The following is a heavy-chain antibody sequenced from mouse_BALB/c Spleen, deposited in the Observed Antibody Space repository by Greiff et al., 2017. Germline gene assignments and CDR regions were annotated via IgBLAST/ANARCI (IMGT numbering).Heavy chain of an antibody. D-gene: IGHD1-2*01. CDR2: ISSGGST. Sequence: EVKVEESGGGLVKPGGSLKLSCAASGFTFSSYAMSWVRQTPEKRLEWVASISSGGSTYYPDSVKGRFTISRDNARNILYLQMSSLRSEDTAMYYCARGSGYIYLGDYWGQGTSVTVSS. CDR3: ARGSGYIYLGDY. CDR1: GFTFSSYA. J-gene: IGHJ4*01. V-gene: IGHV5-6-5*01.